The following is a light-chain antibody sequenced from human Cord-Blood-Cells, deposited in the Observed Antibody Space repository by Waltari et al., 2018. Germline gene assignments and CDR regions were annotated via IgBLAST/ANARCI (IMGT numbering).Light chain of an antibody. CDR1: QSVSSY. CDR2: DAS. Sequence: EIVFTPSPATLSLSPGDRAPLSGRASQSVSSYLAWDQQKPGQAPRLLIYDASNRATGIPARFSGSGSGTDFTLTISSLEPEDFAVYYCQQRSIGPTFGGGTKVEIK. CDR3: QQRSIGPT. J-gene: IGKJ4*01. V-gene: IGKV3-11*01.